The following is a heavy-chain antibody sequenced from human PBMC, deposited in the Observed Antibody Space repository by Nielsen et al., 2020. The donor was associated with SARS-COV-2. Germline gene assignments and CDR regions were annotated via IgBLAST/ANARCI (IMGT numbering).Heavy chain of an antibody. CDR3: AKDIYPGYGSGSYYND. D-gene: IGHD3-10*01. V-gene: IGHV3-21*04. CDR1: GFTFSSDS. CDR2: ISSSSSYI. J-gene: IGHJ3*01. Sequence: GESLNISCAASGFTFSSDSMNWVRQAPGKGLEWVSSISSSSSYIYYADSVKGRFTISRDNAKNSLYLQMNSLRAEDTALYYCAKDIYPGYGSGSYYNDWGQGTMVTVSS.